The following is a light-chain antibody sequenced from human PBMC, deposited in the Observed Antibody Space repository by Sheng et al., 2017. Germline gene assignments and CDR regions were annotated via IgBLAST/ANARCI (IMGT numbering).Light chain of an antibody. Sequence: IVLTQSPVTLSVSSGETATLSCKTSQNVSLSLAWYQQRPGRSPRLLIYDTSLRATGTPARFSGSGSGADFSLTIRDFEPEDCAVYFCQQRFNWPLSFGGGTKVEIK. CDR3: QQRFNWPLS. V-gene: IGKV3-11*01. CDR1: QNVSLS. J-gene: IGKJ4*01. CDR2: DTS.